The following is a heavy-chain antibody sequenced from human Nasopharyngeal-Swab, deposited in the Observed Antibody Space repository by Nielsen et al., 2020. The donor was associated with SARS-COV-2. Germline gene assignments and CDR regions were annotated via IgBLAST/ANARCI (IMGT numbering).Heavy chain of an antibody. CDR3: ARDGLDYDFWSAYFMDV. V-gene: IGHV3-21*01. D-gene: IGHD3-3*01. J-gene: IGHJ2*01. CDR1: GFTFNNYN. Sequence: GGSLRLSCAASGFTFNNYNFNWVRQAPGKGLEWVSSISSSSYIYYADSVKGRFTISRDNAKNSLYLQMNSLRAEDTAVYYCARDGLDYDFWSAYFMDVWGRGTLVTVSS. CDR2: ISSSSYI.